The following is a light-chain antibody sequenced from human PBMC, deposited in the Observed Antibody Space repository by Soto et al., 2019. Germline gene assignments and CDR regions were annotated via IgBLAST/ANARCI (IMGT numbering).Light chain of an antibody. Sequence: VVMTQTLLSSPATRGQPAFIPCRSSQSLVHSDGNTYLSWLQQRPGQPPRLLLYKISNRFYGVPDRFSGSGAGTDFTLKISRVEAEDVGVYYCMHAKLFPLFGQGTQVDIK. CDR2: KIS. CDR1: QSLVHSDGNTY. J-gene: IGKJ1*01. CDR3: MHAKLFPL. V-gene: IGKV2-24*01.